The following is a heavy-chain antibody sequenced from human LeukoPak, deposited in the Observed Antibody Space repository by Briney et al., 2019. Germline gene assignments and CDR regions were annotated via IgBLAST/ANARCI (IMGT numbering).Heavy chain of an antibody. J-gene: IGHJ5*02. CDR2: IHYIGST. Sequence: SDTLSLTCTVSSDSISSYYWSWIRQPPGKGLEWIGYIHYIGSTNYNPPLKSRVTISVDTSKNQFSLKLSSVTAADTAVYYCARVGAYNWFDPWCQGTLVTVSS. V-gene: IGHV4-59*07. CDR1: SDSISSYY. D-gene: IGHD3-10*01. CDR3: ARVGAYNWFDP.